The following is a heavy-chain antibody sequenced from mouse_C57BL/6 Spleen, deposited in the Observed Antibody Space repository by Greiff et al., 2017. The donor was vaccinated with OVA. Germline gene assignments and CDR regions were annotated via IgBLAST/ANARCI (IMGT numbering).Heavy chain of an antibody. Sequence: DVKLVESGPELVKPGDSVKISCKASGYSFTGYFMNWVMQSHGKSLEWIGRINPYNGDTFYNQKFKGKATLTVDKSSSTAHMELRSLTSEDSAVYYCARWDAMDYWGQGTSVTVSS. J-gene: IGHJ4*01. CDR3: ARWDAMDY. V-gene: IGHV1-20*01. CDR1: GYSFTGYF. CDR2: INPYNGDT.